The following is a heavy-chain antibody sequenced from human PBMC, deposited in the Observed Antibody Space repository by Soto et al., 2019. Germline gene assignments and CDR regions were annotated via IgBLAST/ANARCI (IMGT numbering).Heavy chain of an antibody. D-gene: IGHD2-2*01. V-gene: IGHV3-30*18. CDR1: GLIFISYA. J-gene: IGHJ3*01. CDR2: ISAGGSET. Sequence: QVQLVESGGGVVQPGGSLKVYCTGSGLIFISYAMHWVRQAPGKGLEWVAVISAGGSETYSAAVKGRFIISRDNSKSTVYLHMNSLRFEDTAVYYCTKDPQVAAAVSDGFDVWGQGTMVTVS. CDR3: TKDPQVAAAVSDGFDV.